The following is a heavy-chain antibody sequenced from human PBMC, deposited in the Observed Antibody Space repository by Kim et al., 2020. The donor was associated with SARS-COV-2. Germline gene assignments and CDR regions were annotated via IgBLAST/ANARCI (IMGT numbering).Heavy chain of an antibody. Sequence: VSVKSRITINPDTSKNQFSLQLNSVTPEDTAVYYCARAPSSWDAGWYFDLWGRGTLVTVSS. D-gene: IGHD6-13*01. J-gene: IGHJ2*01. CDR3: ARAPSSWDAGWYFDL. V-gene: IGHV6-1*01.